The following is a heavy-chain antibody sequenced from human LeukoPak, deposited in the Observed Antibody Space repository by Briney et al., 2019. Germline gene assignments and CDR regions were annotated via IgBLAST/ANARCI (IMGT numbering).Heavy chain of an antibody. D-gene: IGHD6-13*01. Sequence: GGSLRLSCAASGFTFSSYGMSWVRQAPGKGLEWVSAISGSGGSTYYADSVKGRFTISRDNSKNTLYLQMNSLRAEDTAVYYCAKDMRYSSSWYTPYEFDYWGQGTLATVSS. CDR2: ISGSGGST. CDR1: GFTFSSYG. J-gene: IGHJ4*02. CDR3: AKDMRYSSSWYTPYEFDY. V-gene: IGHV3-23*01.